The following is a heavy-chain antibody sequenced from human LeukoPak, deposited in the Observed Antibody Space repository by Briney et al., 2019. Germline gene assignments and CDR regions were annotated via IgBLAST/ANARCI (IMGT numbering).Heavy chain of an antibody. CDR1: GASISSGGYY. D-gene: IGHD6-13*01. Sequence: SETLCLTCTVSGASISSGGYYSSWVRQHPGKGLGWIGYIYYSGDTYYNPSLKSRVTISGDTSKNQFALKLSSVTAADTAVYYCATATPYSSSWTPLDYWGQGTLVTVSS. CDR3: ATATPYSSSWTPLDY. CDR2: IYYSGDT. J-gene: IGHJ4*02. V-gene: IGHV4-31*03.